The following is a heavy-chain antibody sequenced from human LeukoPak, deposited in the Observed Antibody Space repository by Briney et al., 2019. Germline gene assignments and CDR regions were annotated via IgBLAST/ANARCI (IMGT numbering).Heavy chain of an antibody. V-gene: IGHV1-69*01. J-gene: IGHJ5*02. CDR1: GGTFSSYA. Sequence: GASVKVSCKASGGTFSSYAISWVRQAPGQGLEWMGGIIPIFGTANYAQKFQGRVTITADESTSTAYMELSSLRSEDTAVYYCARGLRQYQLLLDWLDPWGQGTLVTVSS. D-gene: IGHD2-2*01. CDR3: ARGLRQYQLLLDWLDP. CDR2: IIPIFGTA.